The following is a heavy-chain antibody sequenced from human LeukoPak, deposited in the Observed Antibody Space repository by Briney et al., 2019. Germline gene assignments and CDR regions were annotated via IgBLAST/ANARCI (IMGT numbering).Heavy chain of an antibody. J-gene: IGHJ6*02. D-gene: IGHD3-22*01. CDR1: GFTVSSNY. CDR3: AREEVGRWLNNYYYYGMDV. Sequence: TGGSLRLSCAASGFTVSSNYMSWVRQAPGKGLEWVSVIYSGGSTYYADSVKGRFTISRDNSKNTLYLQMNSLRAEDTAVYYCAREEVGRWLNNYYYYGMDVWGQGTTVTVPS. CDR2: IYSGGST. V-gene: IGHV3-66*01.